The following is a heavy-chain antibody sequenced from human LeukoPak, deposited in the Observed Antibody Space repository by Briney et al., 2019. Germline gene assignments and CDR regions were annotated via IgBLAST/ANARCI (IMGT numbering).Heavy chain of an antibody. V-gene: IGHV3-23*01. Sequence: GGSRRLSCAASGFTFSSYAMSWVRQTPGKGLEWVSAISGSGGSTYYADSVKGRFTISRDNSKNTLYLQMNSLRAEDTAVYYCAKASTYYYGSGSYYYVYWGQGTLVTVSS. CDR3: AKASTYYYGSGSYYYVY. CDR1: GFTFSSYA. CDR2: ISGSGGST. D-gene: IGHD3-10*01. J-gene: IGHJ4*02.